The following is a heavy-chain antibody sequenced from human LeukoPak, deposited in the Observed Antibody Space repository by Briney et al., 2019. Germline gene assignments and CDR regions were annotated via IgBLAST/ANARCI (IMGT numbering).Heavy chain of an antibody. Sequence: ASVKVSCKASGGTFSSYAISWVRQAPGQGLEWMGGIIPIFGTANYAQKFQGRVTITADESTSTAYMELSSLRSEDTAVYYCARDWDSSSWYRGSYYYYGMDVWGQGTTVTVSS. V-gene: IGHV1-69*13. CDR2: IIPIFGTA. J-gene: IGHJ6*02. D-gene: IGHD6-13*01. CDR3: ARDWDSSSWYRGSYYYYGMDV. CDR1: GGTFSSYA.